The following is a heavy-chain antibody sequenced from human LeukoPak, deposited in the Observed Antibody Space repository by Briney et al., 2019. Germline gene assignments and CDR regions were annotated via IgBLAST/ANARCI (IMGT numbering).Heavy chain of an antibody. CDR2: INPNSGGT. CDR3: ARATRGVREPLFDY. Sequence: ASVKVSCKASGYTLTGYYMHWVRQAPGQGLEWMGWINPNSGGTNYAQKFQGRVTMTRDTSISTAYMELSRLRSDDTAVYYCARATRGVREPLFDYWGQGTLVTVSS. V-gene: IGHV1-2*02. CDR1: GYTLTGYY. J-gene: IGHJ4*02. D-gene: IGHD1-26*01.